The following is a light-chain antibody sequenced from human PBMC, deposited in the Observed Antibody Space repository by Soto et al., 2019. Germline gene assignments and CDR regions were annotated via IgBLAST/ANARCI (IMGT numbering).Light chain of an antibody. V-gene: IGLV1-51*02. Sequence: QSVLTQPPSVSATPGQKVTISCSGSSSNFGSNSVSWYQQLPGTAPKLLVYETNRRPSGIPDRFSGSKSGTSATLGITGLQTGDEADYYCATWDRSLSVGVFGTGTKLTVL. CDR3: ATWDRSLSVGV. CDR2: ETN. CDR1: SSNFGSNS. J-gene: IGLJ1*01.